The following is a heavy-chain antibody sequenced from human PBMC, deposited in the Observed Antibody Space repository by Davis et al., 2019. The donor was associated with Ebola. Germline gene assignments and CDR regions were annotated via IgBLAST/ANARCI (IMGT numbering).Heavy chain of an antibody. CDR2: IFYSGST. Sequence: GSLRLSCTVSGDSISTSSYYWGWIRQPPGKGLEWIGSIFYSGSTLYNPSLKSRVTMSVDTSKNQFSLKLSSVTAADTAVYYCASTLGYSGRVDYWGQGTLVTVSS. J-gene: IGHJ4*02. D-gene: IGHD5-12*01. CDR1: GDSISTSSYY. CDR3: ASTLGYSGRVDY. V-gene: IGHV4-39*01.